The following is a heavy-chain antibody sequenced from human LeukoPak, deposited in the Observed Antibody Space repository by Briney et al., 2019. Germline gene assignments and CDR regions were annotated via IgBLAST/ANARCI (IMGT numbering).Heavy chain of an antibody. J-gene: IGHJ4*02. CDR3: ARDRGGSYSAIDY. CDR1: GFTFSSYS. D-gene: IGHD2-15*01. V-gene: IGHV3-48*04. Sequence: GGSLRLSCAASGFTFSSYSLNWVRQAPGKGLEWVSFISSSSITIYYADSVKGRFTISRDNAEKSLYLQMNSLRAEDAAVYYCARDRGGSYSAIDYWGQGTLVTVSS. CDR2: ISSSSITI.